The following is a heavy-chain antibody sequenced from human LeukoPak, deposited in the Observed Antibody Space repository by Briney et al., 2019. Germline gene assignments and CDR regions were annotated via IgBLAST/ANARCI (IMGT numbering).Heavy chain of an antibody. CDR1: GFTFSSHA. V-gene: IGHV3-30-3*01. J-gene: IGHJ4*02. CDR2: ISHDGSNK. D-gene: IGHD2-2*03. CDR3: ARDGYCSSTSCHFDY. Sequence: GGSLRLSCAASGFTFSSHAMHWVRQAPGKGLEWVAVISHDGSNKYYADSVKGRFTISRDNSKNTLYLQMNSLRAEDTAVYYCARDGYCSSTSCHFDYWGQGTLVTVSS.